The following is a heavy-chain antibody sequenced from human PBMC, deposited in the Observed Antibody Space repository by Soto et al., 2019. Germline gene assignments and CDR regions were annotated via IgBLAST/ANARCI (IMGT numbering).Heavy chain of an antibody. CDR2: INPVESEK. V-gene: IGHV3-7*01. CDR3: ARDPAWGSLDY. Sequence: GGSLRLSCAASGFTFSNSWMIWVRQAPGKGLEWVADINPVESEKYYVDSVKGRFTVSRDNAKNSLYLQMNSLRVEDTALYYCARDPAWGSLDYWGLGTLVTVSS. D-gene: IGHD7-27*01. J-gene: IGHJ4*02. CDR1: GFTFSNSW.